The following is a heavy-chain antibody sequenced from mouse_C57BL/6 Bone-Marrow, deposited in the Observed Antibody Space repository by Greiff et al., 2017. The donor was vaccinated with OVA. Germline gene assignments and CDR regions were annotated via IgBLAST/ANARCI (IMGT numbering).Heavy chain of an antibody. D-gene: IGHD3-2*02. CDR2: IDPANGNT. CDR3: ARGGSSGGRFAY. J-gene: IGHJ3*01. V-gene: IGHV14-3*01. Sequence: EVKVVESVAELVRPGASVKLSCTASGFNIKNTYMHWVKQRPEQGLEWIGRIDPANGNTKYAPKFQGKATITADTSSNTAYLQLSSLTSEDTAIYYCARGGSSGGRFAYWGQGTLVTVSA. CDR1: GFNIKNTY.